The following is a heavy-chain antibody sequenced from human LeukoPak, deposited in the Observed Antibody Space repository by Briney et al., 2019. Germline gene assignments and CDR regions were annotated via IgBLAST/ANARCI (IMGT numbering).Heavy chain of an antibody. CDR3: ASVAAVYITKAYFQY. D-gene: IGHD2-8*01. V-gene: IGHV1-18*01. CDR1: GYTFSNYG. J-gene: IGHJ1*01. CDR2: ISAYNDNT. Sequence: ASVKVSCKASGYTFSNYGISWVRQAPGQGLEWMGWISAYNDNTNSAQKFQGRVTMTTDTSTSTAYMELRSLRSDDTAVYYCASVAAVYITKAYFQYWGLGTLVTVSS.